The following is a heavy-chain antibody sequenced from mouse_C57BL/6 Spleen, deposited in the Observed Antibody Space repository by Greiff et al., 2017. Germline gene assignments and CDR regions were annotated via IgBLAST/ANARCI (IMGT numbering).Heavy chain of an antibody. Sequence: EVQLQESGPGLVKPSQSLSLTCSVTGYSITSGYYWNWIRQFPGNKLEWMGYISYDGSNNYNPSLKNRISITRDTSKNQFFLKLNSVTTEDTATYYCARGQTGFDYWGQGTTLTVSS. V-gene: IGHV3-6*01. CDR3: ARGQTGFDY. CDR2: ISYDGSN. J-gene: IGHJ2*01. CDR1: GYSITSGYY. D-gene: IGHD4-1*01.